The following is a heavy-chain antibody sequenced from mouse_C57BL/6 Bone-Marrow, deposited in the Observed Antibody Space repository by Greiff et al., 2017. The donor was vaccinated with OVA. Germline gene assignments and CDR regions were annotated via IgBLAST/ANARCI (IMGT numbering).Heavy chain of an antibody. Sequence: QVQLQQSGAELARPGASVKLSCKASGYTFTSYGKSWVKQRTGQGLEWIGEIYPRSGNTYYNEKFKGKATLTADKSSSTAYMELRSLTSENSAVYFCAREGWYDYDVGDYFDYWGQGTTLTVSS. CDR3: AREGWYDYDVGDYFDY. CDR1: GYTFTSYG. J-gene: IGHJ2*01. V-gene: IGHV1-81*01. D-gene: IGHD2-4*01. CDR2: IYPRSGNT.